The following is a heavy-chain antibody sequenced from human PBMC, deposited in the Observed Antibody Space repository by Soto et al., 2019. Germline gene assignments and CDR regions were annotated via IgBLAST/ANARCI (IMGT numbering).Heavy chain of an antibody. D-gene: IGHD2-2*01. Sequence: QVHLQESGPGLVNASGTLSLTCGVSGGSISTNNWWSWVRQTPGQGLEWIAEVYHSGSPNYNPSLKSRLTISVDQSKNQFSLRLTSVTAADSAVYYCARAKLCNSLSCPHSFDTWGQGTLVSVSS. V-gene: IGHV4-4*02. CDR3: ARAKLCNSLSCPHSFDT. CDR1: GGSISTNNW. CDR2: VYHSGSP. J-gene: IGHJ4*02.